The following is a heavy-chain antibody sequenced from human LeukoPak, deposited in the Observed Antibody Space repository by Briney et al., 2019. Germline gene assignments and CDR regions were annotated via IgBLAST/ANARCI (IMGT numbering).Heavy chain of an antibody. CDR2: IYHSGST. V-gene: IGHV4-38-2*02. D-gene: IGHD3-10*01. CDR3: ARATAHGSGSYYNYPPPHRAEYFQH. J-gene: IGHJ1*01. CDR1: GYSISSGYY. Sequence: SETLSLTCTVSGYSISSGYYWGWIRQPPGKGLEWIGKIYHSGSTYYNPSLKSRVTISVDTSKNQFSLKLSSVTAADTAVYYCARATAHGSGSYYNYPPPHRAEYFQHWGQGTLVTVSS.